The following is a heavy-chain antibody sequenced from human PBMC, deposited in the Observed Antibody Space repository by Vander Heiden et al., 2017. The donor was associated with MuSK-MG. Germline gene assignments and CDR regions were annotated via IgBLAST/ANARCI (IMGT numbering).Heavy chain of an antibody. Sequence: QLQLQESGPGLVKPSETLSLTCTASGGSISSSSSYWGWIRQPPGKGREWIGSIYDSGSTYYNPSLKSRVTISVDTSKNQFSLKLSSVTAADTAVYYCAIIMAVAGYNWFDPWGQGTLVTVSS. D-gene: IGHD6-19*01. V-gene: IGHV4-39*01. J-gene: IGHJ5*02. CDR2: IYDSGST. CDR1: GGSISSSSSY. CDR3: AIIMAVAGYNWFDP.